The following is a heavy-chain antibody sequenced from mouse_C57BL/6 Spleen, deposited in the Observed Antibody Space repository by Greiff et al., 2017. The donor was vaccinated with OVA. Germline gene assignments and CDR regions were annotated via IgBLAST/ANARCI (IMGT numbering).Heavy chain of an antibody. Sequence: EVQLQQSGAELVKPGASVKLSCTASGFNIKDYYMHWVKQRTEQGLEWIGRIDPEDGETKSAPKFQGKATITADTSSNTAYLQLSSLTSEDTAVYYCATTTVVATGYFDVWGTGTTVTVSS. J-gene: IGHJ1*03. CDR3: ATTTVVATGYFDV. CDR2: IDPEDGET. D-gene: IGHD1-1*01. V-gene: IGHV14-2*01. CDR1: GFNIKDYY.